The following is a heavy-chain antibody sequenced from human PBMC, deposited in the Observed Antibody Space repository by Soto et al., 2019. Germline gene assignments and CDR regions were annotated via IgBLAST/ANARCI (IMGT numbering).Heavy chain of an antibody. J-gene: IGHJ4*02. CDR1: GFTFSNYE. V-gene: IGHV3-64*01. Sequence: GGSLRLSCAASGFTFSNYEMHWVRQAPGKGLEYVSGISNNGAHKDYAKSVKGRFTISRDNSEYTLYLQMGSLRAEDTAVYYCARMLTMVRGVTGLRDFDFWGQGALVTVS. CDR3: ARMLTMVRGVTGLRDFDF. CDR2: ISNNGAHK. D-gene: IGHD3-10*01.